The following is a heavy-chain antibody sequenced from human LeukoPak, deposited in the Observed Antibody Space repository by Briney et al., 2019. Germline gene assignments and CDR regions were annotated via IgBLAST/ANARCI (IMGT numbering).Heavy chain of an antibody. J-gene: IGHJ4*02. V-gene: IGHV3-7*04. CDR1: GFPFSSYW. D-gene: IGHD5-24*01. CDR3: TRVGYIDEGIDY. CDR2: IKQDGSKK. Sequence: GGSLRLSCVASGFPFSSYWMTWVRQAPGKGLEWVANIKQDGSKKSYVDSVEGRFTISRDNAKNSLYLQMNSLRAEDTAIYYCTRVGYIDEGIDYWGEGTLVTVSS.